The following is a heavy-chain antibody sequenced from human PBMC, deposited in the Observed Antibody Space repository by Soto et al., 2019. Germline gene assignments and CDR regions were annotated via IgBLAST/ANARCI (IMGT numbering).Heavy chain of an antibody. Sequence: QVQLQESGPGLVKPSQTLSLTCTVSGGSISSGNYYWSWIRQPPGKGLEWIGFISYSGSTYYSTSLQSRVTISVDTSKSQFSLNLSSAAATAVYYCATMGTPATGLYFFDYWGQGSLVTVSS. D-gene: IGHD2-15*01. CDR3: ATMGTPATGLYFFDY. CDR1: GGSISSGNYY. CDR2: ISYSGST. V-gene: IGHV4-30-4*01. J-gene: IGHJ4*02.